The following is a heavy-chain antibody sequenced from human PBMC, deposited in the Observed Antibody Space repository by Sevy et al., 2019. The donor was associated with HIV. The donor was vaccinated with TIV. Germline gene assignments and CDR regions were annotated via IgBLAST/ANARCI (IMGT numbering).Heavy chain of an antibody. CDR1: GGTFSSYA. D-gene: IGHD6-25*01. J-gene: IGHJ5*02. CDR2: IIPIFGTA. V-gene: IGHV1-69*13. Sequence: ASVKVSCKASGGTFSSYAISWVRQAPGQGLEWMGGIIPIFGTANYAQKFQGRVTITADESTSTAYMELSGLRSEDTAVYYWARAAQRVGFDPWGQGTLVTVSS. CDR3: ARAAQRVGFDP.